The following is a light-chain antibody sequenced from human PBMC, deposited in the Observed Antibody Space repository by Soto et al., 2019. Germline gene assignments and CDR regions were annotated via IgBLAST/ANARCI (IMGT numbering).Light chain of an antibody. J-gene: IGKJ1*01. CDR2: GAS. V-gene: IGKV3-20*01. CDR1: QSVSSSY. Sequence: EILLTQSPGTLSLSPGERATLSCRASQSVSSSYLAWYQQKPGQAPRLLIYGASSRATGIPDRFSGSGSGTDFTLTISRLEPEDSAVYYCQQYSSSPRTFGQGTKVDIK. CDR3: QQYSSSPRT.